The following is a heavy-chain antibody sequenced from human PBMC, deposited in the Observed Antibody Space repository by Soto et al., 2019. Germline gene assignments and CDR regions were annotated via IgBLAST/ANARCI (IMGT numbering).Heavy chain of an antibody. CDR2: INPSGST. V-gene: IGHV4-34*01. J-gene: IGHJ6*02. CDR3: ARKGGYCTNGVCYGYYYYYGMDV. D-gene: IGHD2-8*01. Sequence: SETLSLTCAVYGGSFSGYYWSCIRQPPAKGLEWIGEINPSGSTNYNPSLKSRVTISVDTSKNQFSLKLSSVTAADTAVYYCARKGGYCTNGVCYGYYYYYGMDVWGQGTTVT. CDR1: GGSFSGYY.